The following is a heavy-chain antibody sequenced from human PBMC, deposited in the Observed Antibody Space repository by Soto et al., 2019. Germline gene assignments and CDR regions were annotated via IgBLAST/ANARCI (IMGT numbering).Heavy chain of an antibody. Sequence: LVQSGAEVKKPGASVEVSCKVSGDSITEVSMHWVRQSPEKGLEWMGGYDPEKGRRISAQNFKGRLTMTEDTSTDTAYMKLISLETDDTAVYFCATGPPWHYFDFWGQGTQVTVSS. D-gene: IGHD5-12*01. CDR3: ATGPPWHYFDF. V-gene: IGHV1-24*01. CDR1: GDSITEVS. J-gene: IGHJ4*02. CDR2: YDPEKGRR.